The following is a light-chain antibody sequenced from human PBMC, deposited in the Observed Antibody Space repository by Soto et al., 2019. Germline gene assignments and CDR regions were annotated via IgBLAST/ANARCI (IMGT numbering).Light chain of an antibody. CDR1: QSISSW. CDR2: DAY. Sequence: DIQMTQSPSTLSASVGDRVTITCRASQSISSWLAWYQQKPGKASKLLIYDAYSLESGVPSRFSGSGSGTEFTLTISSLQPDDFATYYCQQYNSYPWTFGQGTKVEIK. CDR3: QQYNSYPWT. V-gene: IGKV1-5*01. J-gene: IGKJ1*01.